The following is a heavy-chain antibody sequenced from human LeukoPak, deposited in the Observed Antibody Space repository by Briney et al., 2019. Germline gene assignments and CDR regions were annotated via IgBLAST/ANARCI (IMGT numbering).Heavy chain of an antibody. CDR1: GFTFSNYA. CDR2: ISGTDGTT. D-gene: IGHD3-22*01. V-gene: IGHV3-23*01. J-gene: IGHJ5*02. CDR3: AGGPSYYYDSRWFDP. Sequence: GSLRLSCAASGFTFSNYAMSWVRQAPGKGLEWVSAISGTDGTTYYADSVKGRFTISRDNSKNTLYLQMNSLRAEDTAVYYCAGGPSYYYDSRWFDPWGQGTLVTVSS.